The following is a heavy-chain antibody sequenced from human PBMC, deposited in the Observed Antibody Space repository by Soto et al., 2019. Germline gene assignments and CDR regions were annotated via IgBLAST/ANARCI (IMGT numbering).Heavy chain of an antibody. D-gene: IGHD6-19*01. CDR3: ARNGQSSGWYLFSYYYYGLDV. CDR2: FDPEDGET. Sequence: ASVKVSCKVSGYTLTELSMHWVRQAPGKGLEWMGGFDPEDGETIYAQKFQGRVTMTEDTSTDTAYMELSSLRSEDTAVYYCARNGQSSGWYLFSYYYYGLDVWGQGTTVTVSS. CDR1: GYTLTELS. V-gene: IGHV1-24*01. J-gene: IGHJ6*02.